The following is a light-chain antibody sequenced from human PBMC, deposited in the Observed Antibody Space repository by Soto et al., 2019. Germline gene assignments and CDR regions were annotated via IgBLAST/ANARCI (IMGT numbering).Light chain of an antibody. CDR1: PSLSNY. CDR2: GAS. Sequence: DIQMTQSPFSLPASVGDRVNITCRASPSLSNYVNWYQHKPGRAPSLLINGASSLQGGVPSRFSGSGSGTDFTLTISSLHPEDFTTYYCQQSYSAPLTFGGGTRVEF. J-gene: IGKJ4*01. CDR3: QQSYSAPLT. V-gene: IGKV1-39*01.